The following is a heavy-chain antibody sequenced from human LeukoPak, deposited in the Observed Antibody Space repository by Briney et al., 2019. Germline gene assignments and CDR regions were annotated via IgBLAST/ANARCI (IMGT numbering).Heavy chain of an antibody. CDR3: ARYSGSYEVNYYYYGMDV. Sequence: GSLRLSCAASGFTFSSYAMNWVRQAPGKGLEWVSAISGSGGNTYYADSVKGRFTISRDNSKNTLYLQMNSLRAEDTAVYYCARYSGSYEVNYYYYGMDVWGQGTTVTVSS. J-gene: IGHJ6*02. D-gene: IGHD1-26*01. CDR1: GFTFSSYA. CDR2: ISGSGGNT. V-gene: IGHV3-23*01.